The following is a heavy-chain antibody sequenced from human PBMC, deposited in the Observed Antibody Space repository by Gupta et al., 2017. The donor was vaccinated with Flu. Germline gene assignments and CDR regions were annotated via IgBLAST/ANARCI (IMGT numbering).Heavy chain of an antibody. V-gene: IGHV3-11*01. CDR1: GFPFSDHY. J-gene: IGHJ5*01. CDR3: ARDGYGDFASFWFQS. D-gene: IGHD4-17*01. CDR2: ISSSCTNQ. Sequence: QVQLVESGGGLVKPGGSLRLSCTATGFPFSDHYMAWDRKAPGKGLEWTSYISSSCTNQWYRESLKGRVTISRDNGKNSLYLEINSLRAEDTAIYYCARDGYGDFASFWFQSWGQGTLVTVSS.